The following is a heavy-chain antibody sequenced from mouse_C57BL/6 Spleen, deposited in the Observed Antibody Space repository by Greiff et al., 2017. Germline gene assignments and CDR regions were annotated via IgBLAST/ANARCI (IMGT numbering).Heavy chain of an antibody. J-gene: IGHJ3*01. CDR1: GYAFSSSW. V-gene: IGHV1-82*01. CDR2: IYPGDGDT. CDR3: ARSAAYYDYWFAY. Sequence: QVHVKQSGPELVKPGASVKISCKASGYAFSSSWMNWVKQRPGKGLEWIGRIYPGDGDTNYNGKFKGKATLTADKSSSTAYMQLSSLTSEDSAVYFCARSAAYYDYWFAYWGQGTLVTVSA. D-gene: IGHD2-4*01.